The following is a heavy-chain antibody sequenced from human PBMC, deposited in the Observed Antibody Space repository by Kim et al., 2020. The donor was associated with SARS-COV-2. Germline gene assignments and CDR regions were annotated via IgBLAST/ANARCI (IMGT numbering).Heavy chain of an antibody. J-gene: IGHJ2*01. V-gene: IGHV3-7*03. CDR3: ARRPGSGYTPYEL. D-gene: IGHD6-13*01. Sequence: YMRSVHGRFIISSDNARNSVYMQMTSMRAEDTAVYYCARRPGSGYTPYELWGRGTLVTVSS.